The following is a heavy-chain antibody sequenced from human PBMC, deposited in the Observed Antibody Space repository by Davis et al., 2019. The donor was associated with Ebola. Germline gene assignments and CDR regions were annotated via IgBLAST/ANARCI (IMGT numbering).Heavy chain of an antibody. Sequence: GGSLRLSCAASGFTVSSNYMSWVRQAPGKGLEWVSVIYSGGSTYYADSVKGRFTISRHNSKNTLYLQMNSLRAEDTAVYYCATASGYSYGYSYYYYYDMDGWGQGTTVTVSS. V-gene: IGHV3-53*04. CDR3: ATASGYSYGYSYYYYYDMDG. CDR1: GFTVSSNY. CDR2: IYSGGST. D-gene: IGHD5-18*01. J-gene: IGHJ6*02.